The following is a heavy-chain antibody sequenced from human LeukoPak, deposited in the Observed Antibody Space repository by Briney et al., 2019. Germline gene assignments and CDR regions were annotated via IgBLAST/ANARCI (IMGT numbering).Heavy chain of an antibody. CDR1: TFTFRNYW. J-gene: IGHJ3*02. Sequence: SGGSLRLSCAASTFTFRNYWMSWVRQAPGKGLEWVANIKHDGSEKYYVDSVKGRFTISRDNAKNPLYLQMNSLRAEDTAVYYCARYCSSTSCNDAFDMWGQGTMVTVSS. D-gene: IGHD2-2*01. CDR3: ARYCSSTSCNDAFDM. V-gene: IGHV3-7*01. CDR2: IKHDGSEK.